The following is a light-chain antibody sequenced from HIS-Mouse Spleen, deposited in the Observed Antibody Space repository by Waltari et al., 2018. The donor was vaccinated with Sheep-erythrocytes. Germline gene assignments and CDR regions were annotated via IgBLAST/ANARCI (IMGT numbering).Light chain of an antibody. CDR3: CSYAGSSTPWV. CDR1: SSDVGSYNL. V-gene: IGLV2-23*01. CDR2: EGS. J-gene: IGLJ3*02. Sequence: PGQSITISCTGTSSDVGSYNLVSWYQQHPGKAPKLLIYEGSKRPSVVSNRFSGSKSGNTASLPISGLQAEDEADYYCCSYAGSSTPWVFGGGTKLTVL.